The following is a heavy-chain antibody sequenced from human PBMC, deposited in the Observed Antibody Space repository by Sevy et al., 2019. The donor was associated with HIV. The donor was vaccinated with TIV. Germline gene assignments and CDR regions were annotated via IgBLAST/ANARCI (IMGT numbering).Heavy chain of an antibody. CDR2: IIWNSGGM. D-gene: IGHD6-6*01. CDR1: GFTFDDYA. CDR3: AKDWAMAGRPGEGFFDY. J-gene: IGHJ4*02. Sequence: GGSLRLSCSASGFTFDDYAMHWVRQAPGKGLEWVAGIIWNSGGMDYADSVKGRFTISRDNAKKFLYLQMNSLRVEDTALYYCAKDWAMAGRPGEGFFDYWGQGTLVTVSS. V-gene: IGHV3-9*01.